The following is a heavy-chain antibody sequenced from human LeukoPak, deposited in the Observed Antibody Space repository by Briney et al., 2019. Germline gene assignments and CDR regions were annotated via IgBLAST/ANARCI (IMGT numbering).Heavy chain of an antibody. D-gene: IGHD2-15*01. Sequence: GGSLRLSCAASGFTFSNAWMNWVRQAPDKGLEWVAMISYDGNNKYYADSVKGRFTISRDNSKDTLYLQMNSLRAEDTAMYYCARDRLRYCSGGSCYAVWYYYGMDVWGQGTTVTVSS. CDR2: ISYDGNNK. CDR1: GFTFSNAW. V-gene: IGHV3-30-3*01. J-gene: IGHJ6*02. CDR3: ARDRLRYCSGGSCYAVWYYYGMDV.